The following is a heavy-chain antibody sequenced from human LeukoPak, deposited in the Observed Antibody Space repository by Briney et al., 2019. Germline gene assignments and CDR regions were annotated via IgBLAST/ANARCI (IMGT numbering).Heavy chain of an antibody. Sequence: ASVKVSCKASGYTFTGYYMHWVRQAPGQGLAWMGWINPNSGGTNYAQKFQGRVTMPWDTSISTAYMELSRLRSDDTAVYYCARAGLPYYYYYMDVWGKGTTVTVSS. J-gene: IGHJ6*03. V-gene: IGHV1-2*02. CDR2: INPNSGGT. CDR1: GYTFTGYY. CDR3: ARAGLPYYYYYMDV.